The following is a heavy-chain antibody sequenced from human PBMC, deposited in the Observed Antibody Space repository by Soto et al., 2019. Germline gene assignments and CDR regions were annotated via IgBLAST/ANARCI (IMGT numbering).Heavy chain of an antibody. CDR2: ISYDGSNK. CDR1: GFTFSSYA. D-gene: IGHD1-26*01. Sequence: QVQLVESGGGVVQPGRSLRLSCAASGFTFSSYAMHWVRQAPGKGLEWVAVISYDGSNKYYADSVKGRFTISRDNSKNTVYLQMNRLGAEDTAVYYCAGDLGKGDYSGSYDYYYDGMDVWGQGTTVTVSS. CDR3: AGDLGKGDYSGSYDYYYDGMDV. J-gene: IGHJ6*02. V-gene: IGHV3-30-3*01.